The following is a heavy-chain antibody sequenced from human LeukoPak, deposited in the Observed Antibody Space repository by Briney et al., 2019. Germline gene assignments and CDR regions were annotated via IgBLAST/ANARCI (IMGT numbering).Heavy chain of an antibody. CDR2: ISSSSSTR. D-gene: IGHD1-20*01. J-gene: IGHJ4*02. CDR1: GFTFSGYG. CDR3: ARVYNWNHFDY. Sequence: GGSLRLSCAASGFTFSGYGMHWVRQAPRKGLEWVSYISSSSSTRYYADSVKGRFAISRDDSKNTLYLQMNSLRAEDTAVYYCARVYNWNHFDYWGQGTLVTVSS. V-gene: IGHV3-48*01.